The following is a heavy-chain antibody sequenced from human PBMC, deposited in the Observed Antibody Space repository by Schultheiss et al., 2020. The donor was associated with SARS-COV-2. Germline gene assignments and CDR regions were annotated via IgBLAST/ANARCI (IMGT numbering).Heavy chain of an antibody. CDR3: ATDRHYYGSGSYYNGGVFDY. CDR1: GYTFTSYY. D-gene: IGHD3-10*01. Sequence: ASVKVSCKASGYTFTSYYMHWVRQAPGQGLEWMGIINPSGGSTIYAQKFQGRVTMTEDTSTDTAYMELSSLRSEDTAVYYCATDRHYYGSGSYYNGGVFDYWGQGTLVTVSS. J-gene: IGHJ4*02. V-gene: IGHV1-46*01. CDR2: INPSGGST.